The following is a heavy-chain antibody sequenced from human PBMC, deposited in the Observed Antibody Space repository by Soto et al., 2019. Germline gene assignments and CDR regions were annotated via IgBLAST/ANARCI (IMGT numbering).Heavy chain of an antibody. CDR1: GFTFDDYA. D-gene: IGHD1-26*01. J-gene: IGHJ3*02. Sequence: EVQLVESGGGLVQPGRSLRLSCAASGFTFDDYAMHWVRQAPGKGLEWVSGISCNSGSIGYADSVKGRFTISRDNAKNSLYLQMTSVKADDTALYYCAKDKGVGLGQGRDAFDIWGQGAMVTVSS. CDR3: AKDKGVGLGQGRDAFDI. CDR2: ISCNSGSI. V-gene: IGHV3-9*01.